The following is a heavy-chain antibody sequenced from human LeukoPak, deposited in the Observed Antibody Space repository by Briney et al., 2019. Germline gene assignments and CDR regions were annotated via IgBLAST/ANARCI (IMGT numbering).Heavy chain of an antibody. CDR3: ATTGYSSSWGFPGFDY. D-gene: IGHD6-13*01. Sequence: AGGSLRLSCAASGFTFSSYGMSWVRQAPGKGLEWVSAISGSGGSTYYADSVKGRFTISRDNSKNTLYLQMNSLRAEDTAVYYCATTGYSSSWGFPGFDYWGQGTLVTVSS. V-gene: IGHV3-23*01. J-gene: IGHJ4*02. CDR1: GFTFSSYG. CDR2: ISGSGGST.